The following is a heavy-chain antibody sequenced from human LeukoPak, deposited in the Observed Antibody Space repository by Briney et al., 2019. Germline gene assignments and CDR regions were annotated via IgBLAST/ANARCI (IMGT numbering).Heavy chain of an antibody. CDR3: ARKGRGYSYGFDY. D-gene: IGHD5-18*01. Sequence: GGSLRPSCAASGFTFSSYSMNWVRQAPGKGLEWVSSISSSSSYIYYADSVKGRFTISRDNAKNSLYLQMNSLRAEDTAVYYCARKGRGYSYGFDYWGQGTLVTVSS. V-gene: IGHV3-21*01. CDR1: GFTFSSYS. CDR2: ISSSSSYI. J-gene: IGHJ4*02.